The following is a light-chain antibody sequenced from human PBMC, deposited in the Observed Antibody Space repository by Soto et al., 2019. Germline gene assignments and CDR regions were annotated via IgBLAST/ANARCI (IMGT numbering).Light chain of an antibody. Sequence: QSVLTQPRSVSGSPGQSVTISCTGTSSDVGGYNYVSWYQQHPGKAPKLMIYDVSKRPSGVPDRFSGSKSGNTASLTISGLQAVDEADYYCCSYAGSPFVFGTGTKVTVL. CDR1: SSDVGGYNY. J-gene: IGLJ1*01. V-gene: IGLV2-11*01. CDR3: CSYAGSPFV. CDR2: DVS.